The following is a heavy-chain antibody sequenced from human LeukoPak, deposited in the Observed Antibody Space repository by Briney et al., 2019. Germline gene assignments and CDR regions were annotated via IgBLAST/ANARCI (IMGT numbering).Heavy chain of an antibody. CDR3: AKRVDYSGKYYFDY. CDR1: GFTFTNYA. J-gene: IGHJ4*02. CDR2: ISGSGGST. Sequence: GGSLRLSCAASGFTFTNYAMTWVRQPPGKGLEWVSAISGSGGSTYYADSAKGRFTISRDNSKNTLYLQVNTLRAEDTAVYYCAKRVDYSGKYYFDYWGQGTLVTVSS. D-gene: IGHD1-26*01. V-gene: IGHV3-23*01.